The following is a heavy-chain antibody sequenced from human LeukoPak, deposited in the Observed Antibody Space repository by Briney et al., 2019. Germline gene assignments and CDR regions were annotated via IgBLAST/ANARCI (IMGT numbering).Heavy chain of an antibody. V-gene: IGHV3-30*18. CDR3: AKAPDTAMVDY. Sequence: GGSLRLSCAASGFTFSSYRMHWVRQAPGKGLEWVAVISYDGSNKYYADSVKGRFTISRDNSKNTLYLQMNSLRAEDTAVYYCAKAPDTAMVDYWGQGTLVTVSS. J-gene: IGHJ4*02. CDR1: GFTFSSYR. CDR2: ISYDGSNK. D-gene: IGHD5-18*01.